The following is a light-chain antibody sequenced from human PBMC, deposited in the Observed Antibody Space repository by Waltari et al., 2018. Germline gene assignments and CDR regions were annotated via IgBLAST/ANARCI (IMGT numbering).Light chain of an antibody. CDR3: HQHYTTPHT. CDR2: GAS. V-gene: IGKV3-15*01. CDR1: QSVSSN. Sequence: EIVMTQSPATLSVSPGERATLSCRASQSVSSNLAWYQQKPGQAPRLLIYGASTRATGIPARFSGSGSGTEFTLTISSLQSEDFAVYYCHQHYTTPHTFGQGTKLEIK. J-gene: IGKJ2*01.